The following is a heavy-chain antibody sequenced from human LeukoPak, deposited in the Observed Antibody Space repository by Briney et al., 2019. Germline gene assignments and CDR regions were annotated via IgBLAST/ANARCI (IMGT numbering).Heavy chain of an antibody. J-gene: IGHJ3*02. V-gene: IGHV3-30*18. CDR3: AKDIGATDYTPEAFDI. Sequence: GRSLRLSCAASGFTFSSYGMHWVRQAPGKGLEWVAVISYDGSNKYYADSVKGRFTISRDNSKNTLYLQMNSLRAEDTALYYCAKDIGATDYTPEAFDIWGQGTMVTVSS. D-gene: IGHD4-11*01. CDR2: ISYDGSNK. CDR1: GFTFSSYG.